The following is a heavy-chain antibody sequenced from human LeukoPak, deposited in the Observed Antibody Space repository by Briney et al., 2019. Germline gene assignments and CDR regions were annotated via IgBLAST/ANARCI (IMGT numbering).Heavy chain of an antibody. D-gene: IGHD2-2*01. Sequence: GGSLRLSCAGSGFTFGGYWMHWVRQAPGKGLVWVSRVGNDGINTIYADSVKGRFTISRDNSKNTLYLQMNSLRAEDTAVYHCARDRVPAAHFLDYWGQGTLVTVSS. V-gene: IGHV3-74*01. CDR3: ARDRVPAAHFLDY. CDR1: GFTFGGYW. CDR2: VGNDGINT. J-gene: IGHJ4*02.